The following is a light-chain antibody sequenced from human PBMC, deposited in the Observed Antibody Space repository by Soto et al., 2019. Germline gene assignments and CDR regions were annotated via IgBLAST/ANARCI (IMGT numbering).Light chain of an antibody. J-gene: IGKJ4*01. CDR3: QQYNSYPLT. CDR1: QTISNW. V-gene: IGKV1-5*01. CDR2: DAS. Sequence: DIPMTQSPSTLSASVGDRVTITCRASQTISNWLAWYQQKPGKAPNLLIYDASSLQSGVPSRFSGSGSGTEFSLTISSLQPDDFASYYCQQYNSYPLTFGGGTKVEIK.